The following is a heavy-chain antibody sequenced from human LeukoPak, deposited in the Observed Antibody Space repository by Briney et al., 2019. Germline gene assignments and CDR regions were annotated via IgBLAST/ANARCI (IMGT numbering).Heavy chain of an antibody. V-gene: IGHV1-2*02. CDR1: GYTFTGYY. CDR3: ARGPDTSGYYPFDF. J-gene: IGHJ4*02. Sequence: ASVKVSCKASGYTFTGYYMNWVRQAPGHGLEWMGWINPNSGGTNYAQKFQGRVTMTRDTSISTAYMELSRLRSDDTAVYYCARGPDTSGYYPFDFSGQRTLFTVSS. D-gene: IGHD3-22*01. CDR2: INPNSGGT.